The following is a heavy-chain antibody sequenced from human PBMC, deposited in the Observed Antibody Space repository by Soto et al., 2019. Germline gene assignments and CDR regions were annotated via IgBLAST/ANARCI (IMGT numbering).Heavy chain of an antibody. Sequence: ASVKVSCKASGYTFTGYYMHWVRQAPGQGLEWMGWINPNSGGTNYAQKFQGWVTMTRDTSISTAYMELSRLRSDDTAVYYCARGQPHSMVRGSHVRFDPWGQGTLVTVSS. CDR3: ARGQPHSMVRGSHVRFDP. J-gene: IGHJ5*02. V-gene: IGHV1-2*04. CDR1: GYTFTGYY. CDR2: INPNSGGT. D-gene: IGHD3-10*01.